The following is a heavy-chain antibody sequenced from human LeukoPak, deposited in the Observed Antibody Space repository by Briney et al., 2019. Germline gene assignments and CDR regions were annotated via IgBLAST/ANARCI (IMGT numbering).Heavy chain of an antibody. V-gene: IGHV4-34*01. Sequence: SETLSLTCAVYGGSFSGYYWSWIRQPPGKGLEWIGEINHSGSTNYNPSLKSRVTISVDTSKNQFSLKLSSVTAADTAVYYCARGWEQWPASYFDYWGQGTLVTVSS. CDR1: GGSFSGYY. CDR3: ARGWEQWPASYFDY. CDR2: INHSGST. D-gene: IGHD6-19*01. J-gene: IGHJ4*02.